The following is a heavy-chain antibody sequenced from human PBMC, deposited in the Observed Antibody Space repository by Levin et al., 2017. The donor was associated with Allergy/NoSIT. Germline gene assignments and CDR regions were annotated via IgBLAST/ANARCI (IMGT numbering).Heavy chain of an antibody. J-gene: IGHJ5*02. D-gene: IGHD4-17*01. CDR2: IIPIFGTA. Sequence: KISCKASGGTFSSYAISWVRQAPGQGLEWMGGIIPIFGTANYAQKFQGRVTITADKSTSTAYMELSSLRSEDTAVYYCARDRDYPNWFDPWGQGTLVTVSS. CDR3: ARDRDYPNWFDP. V-gene: IGHV1-69*06. CDR1: GGTFSSYA.